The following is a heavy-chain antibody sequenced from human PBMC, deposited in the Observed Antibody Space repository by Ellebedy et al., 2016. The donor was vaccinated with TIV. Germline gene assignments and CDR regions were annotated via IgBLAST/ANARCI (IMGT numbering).Heavy chain of an antibody. CDR2: IKEDGSEK. CDR3: VRAVHNWFDP. Sequence: PGGSLRLSCAASGFTFSSYWMSWVRQAPGKGLEWVANIKEDGSEKNYVDSVKGRFTISRDNAKNSLYLQMNSLRADDTAVYYCVRAVHNWFDPWGQGTLVTVSS. CDR1: GFTFSSYW. V-gene: IGHV3-7*01. J-gene: IGHJ5*02.